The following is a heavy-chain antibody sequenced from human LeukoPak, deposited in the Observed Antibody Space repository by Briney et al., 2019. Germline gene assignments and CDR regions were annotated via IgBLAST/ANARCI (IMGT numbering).Heavy chain of an antibody. J-gene: IGHJ4*02. V-gene: IGHV3-7*01. D-gene: IGHD5-12*01. CDR3: ARDRRGYSGYDAGGY. CDR2: IKQDGSEK. Sequence: PGGSLRLSCAASGFTLSSYAMNWVRQAPGKGLEWVANIKQDGSEKYYVDSVKGRFTISRDNAKNSLYLQMNSLRAEDTAVYYCARDRRGYSGYDAGGYWGQGTLVTASS. CDR1: GFTLSSYA.